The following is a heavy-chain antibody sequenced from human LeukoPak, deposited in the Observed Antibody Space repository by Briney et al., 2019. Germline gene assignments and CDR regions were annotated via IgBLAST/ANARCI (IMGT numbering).Heavy chain of an antibody. Sequence: GGSLRLSCAASGFTFSSYGMNWVRQAPGKGLEWVSYISSSGSTIYYADSVKGRFTISRDNAKNSLYLQMNSLRAEDTAVYYCARGNLWFGELVYWGQGTLVTVSS. V-gene: IGHV3-48*04. CDR2: ISSSGSTI. CDR3: ARGNLWFGELVY. J-gene: IGHJ4*02. CDR1: GFTFSSYG. D-gene: IGHD3-10*01.